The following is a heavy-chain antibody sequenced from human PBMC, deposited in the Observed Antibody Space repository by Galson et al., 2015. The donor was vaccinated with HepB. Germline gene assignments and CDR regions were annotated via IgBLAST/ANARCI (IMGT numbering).Heavy chain of an antibody. CDR3: ASSVAEDASFGY. Sequence: SVKVSCKASGGTLSSYAISWVRQAPGQGLEWMGGIIPIFGTANYAQKFQGRVTITADESTSTAYMELSSLRSEDTAVYYCASSVAEDASFGYWGQGTLVTVSS. D-gene: IGHD6-19*01. J-gene: IGHJ4*02. CDR2: IIPIFGTA. CDR1: GGTLSSYA. V-gene: IGHV1-69*13.